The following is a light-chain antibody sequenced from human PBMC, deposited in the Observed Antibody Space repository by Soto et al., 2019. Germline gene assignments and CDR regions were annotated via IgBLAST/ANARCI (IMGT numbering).Light chain of an antibody. J-gene: IGKJ3*01. Sequence: DIQMTQSPSSLSASVGDRVTITCRASQGISNYVAWYQQKPVKVPKLLIYAASTLQSGVPSRFSGSGSGTDFTLTISSLQPEDVATYYCQKYNSAPRSFGPGTKVDIK. CDR2: AAS. CDR1: QGISNY. CDR3: QKYNSAPRS. V-gene: IGKV1-27*01.